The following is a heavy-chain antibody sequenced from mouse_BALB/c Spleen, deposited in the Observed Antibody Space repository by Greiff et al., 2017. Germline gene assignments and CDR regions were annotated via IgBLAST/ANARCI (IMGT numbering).Heavy chain of an antibody. D-gene: IGHD2-4*01. CDR3: AYDYDFPFDD. CDR2: IDPANGNT. V-gene: IGHV14-3*02. CDR1: GFNIKDTY. Sequence: VQLKESGAELVKPGASVKLSCTASGFNIKDTYMHWVKQRPEQGLEWIGRIDPANGNTKYDPKFQGKATITADTSSNTAYLQLSSLTSEDTAVYYCAYDYDFPFDDWGQGTTLTVSS. J-gene: IGHJ2*01.